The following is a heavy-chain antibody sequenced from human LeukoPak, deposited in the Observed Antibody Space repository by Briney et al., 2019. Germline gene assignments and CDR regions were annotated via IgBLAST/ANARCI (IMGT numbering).Heavy chain of an antibody. D-gene: IGHD2-2*02. CDR1: GGSISSGGYY. CDR2: IYHSGST. J-gene: IGHJ4*02. V-gene: IGHV4-30-2*01. CDR3: ASRYCSSTSCYMMALNFDY. Sequence: SQTLSLTRTVSGGSISSGGYYWSWIRQPPGKGLEWIGYIYHSGSTYYNPSLKSRVTISVDRSKNQFSLKLSSVTAADTAVYYCASRYCSSTSCYMMALNFDYWGQGTLVTVSS.